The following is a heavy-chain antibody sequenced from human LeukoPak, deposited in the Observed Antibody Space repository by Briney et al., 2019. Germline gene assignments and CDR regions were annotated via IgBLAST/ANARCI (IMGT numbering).Heavy chain of an antibody. CDR2: IYHTGST. V-gene: IGHV4-30-4*01. CDR1: GGSIISSGGYYY. J-gene: IGHJ4*02. CDR3: AAYCSSTSCYSAFDY. Sequence: KTSQTLSLTCTVSGGSIISSGGYYYWSWIRQPPGKGLEWIGNIYHTGSTYYNPSLKSRVTISVDTSKNQFSLKLSSVTAADTAVYYCAAYCSSTSCYSAFDYWGQGTLVTVSS. D-gene: IGHD2-2*01.